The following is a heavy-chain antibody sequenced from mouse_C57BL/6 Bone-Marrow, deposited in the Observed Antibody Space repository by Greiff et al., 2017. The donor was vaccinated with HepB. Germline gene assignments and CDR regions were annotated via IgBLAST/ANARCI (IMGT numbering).Heavy chain of an antibody. CDR2: IDPSDSYT. D-gene: IGHD2-5*01. V-gene: IGHV1-69*01. CDR1: GYTFTSYW. J-gene: IGHJ4*01. CDR3: ARPPYYSNYPYAMDY. Sequence: QVQLQQPGAELVMPGASVKLSCKASGYTFTSYWMHWVKQRPGQGLEWIGEIDPSDSYTNYNQKFKGKSTLTVDKSSSTAYMQLSSLTSEDSAVYYCARPPYYSNYPYAMDYWGQGTSVTVSS.